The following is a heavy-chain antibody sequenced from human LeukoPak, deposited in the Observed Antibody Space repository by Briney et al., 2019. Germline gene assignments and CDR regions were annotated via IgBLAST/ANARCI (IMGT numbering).Heavy chain of an antibody. CDR2: IYYSGST. CDR1: GGSVSSGSYY. D-gene: IGHD4-11*01. V-gene: IGHV4-61*01. Sequence: SETLSLTCTVSGGSVSSGSYYWSWIRQPPGKGLEWIGYIYYSGSTNYNPSLKSRVTISVDTSKNQFSLKLSSVTAADTTVYYCARADYSNYGDAFDIWGQGTMVTVSS. J-gene: IGHJ3*02. CDR3: ARADYSNYGDAFDI.